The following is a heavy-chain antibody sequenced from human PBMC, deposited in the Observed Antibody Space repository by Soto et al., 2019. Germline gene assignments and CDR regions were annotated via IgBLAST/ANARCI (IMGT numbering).Heavy chain of an antibody. V-gene: IGHV3-30*03. J-gene: IGHJ4*02. D-gene: IGHD2-15*01. CDR3: ARGAVAGIAYYLDY. Sequence: QVQLAESGGGVVQPGKSLRLSCAASGFRFSGTGMHWVRQAPGKGLEWLAVISYDGSNKFHADSVKGRFTISRDNSMNTLFLQLNSLRPEDTAVYYCARGAVAGIAYYLDYWGQGTLVTVSS. CDR1: GFRFSGTG. CDR2: ISYDGSNK.